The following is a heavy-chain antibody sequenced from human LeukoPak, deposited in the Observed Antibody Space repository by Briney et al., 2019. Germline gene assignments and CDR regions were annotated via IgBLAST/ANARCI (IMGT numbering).Heavy chain of an antibody. Sequence: GGSLRLSCAASGFTFSSYSMNWVRQAPGKGLEWVAFIRYDGSNKYYTDSVKGRFTISRDNSKNTVFLQMNSLRAEDTAVYYCARVIVDTGYDAFDIWGQGTMVTVSS. CDR1: GFTFSSYS. CDR2: IRYDGSNK. D-gene: IGHD5-18*01. V-gene: IGHV3-30*02. J-gene: IGHJ3*02. CDR3: ARVIVDTGYDAFDI.